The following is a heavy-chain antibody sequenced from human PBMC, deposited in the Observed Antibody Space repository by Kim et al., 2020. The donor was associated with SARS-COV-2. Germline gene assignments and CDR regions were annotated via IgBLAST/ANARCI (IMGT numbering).Heavy chain of an antibody. V-gene: IGHV3-11*01. CDR2: ISSSVSTI. J-gene: IGHJ6*02. CDR1: GFTFSDYY. Sequence: GGSLRLSCAASGFTFSDYYMTWIRQAPGRGLEWVSYISSSVSTIYYADSVKGRFTISRDNAKNSLYLQMNSLRAEDTAVYYCARGRELGTYYYYYYGMDVWGQGTTVTVSS. CDR3: ARGRELGTYYYYYYGMDV. D-gene: IGHD7-27*01.